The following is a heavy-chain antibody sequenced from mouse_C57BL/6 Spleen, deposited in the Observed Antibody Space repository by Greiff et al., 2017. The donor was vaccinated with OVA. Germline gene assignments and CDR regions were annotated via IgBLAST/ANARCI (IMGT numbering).Heavy chain of an antibody. CDR2: IAPANGNT. CDR3: ARWETYYAMDY. Sequence: VQLQQSVAELVRPGASVKLSCTASGFNIKHTYIHWVKQRPEQGLEWIGRIAPANGNTKYAPKFQGKATITADTSSNTAYLQLRSLTSEDTAIYYCARWETYYAMDYWGQGTSVTVSS. J-gene: IGHJ4*01. CDR1: GFNIKHTY. D-gene: IGHD4-1*01. V-gene: IGHV14-3*01.